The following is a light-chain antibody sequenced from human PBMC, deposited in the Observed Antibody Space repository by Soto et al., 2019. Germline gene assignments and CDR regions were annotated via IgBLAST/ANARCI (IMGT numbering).Light chain of an antibody. CDR1: SSDVGAYNY. CDR3: SSYTSRSTWV. CDR2: DVS. V-gene: IGLV2-14*01. J-gene: IGLJ3*02. Sequence: QSALTQPASVSGSPGQSITISCTGTSSDVGAYNYASWYQQHPGKAPKLMFYDVSNRPSGVSYRFAGSKSSNTASLTISGLQAEDEADYYCSSYTSRSTWVVGGGTKLTVL.